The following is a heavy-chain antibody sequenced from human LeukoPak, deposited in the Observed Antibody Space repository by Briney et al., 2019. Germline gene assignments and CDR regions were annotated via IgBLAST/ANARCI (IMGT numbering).Heavy chain of an antibody. CDR2: ISSSSRNT. D-gene: IGHD5-12*01. CDR3: ARGYSGYDAVSEYDY. CDR1: GFTFSSYS. Sequence: GGSLRLSCAGSGFTFSSYSMNWARRAPGKGLEWVSSISSSSRNTYYADSVMGRFTVPRDNAKNSLHLQMNRLRAEDTAVYFCARGYSGYDAVSEYDYWGQGTLVIVSS. V-gene: IGHV3-21*01. J-gene: IGHJ4*02.